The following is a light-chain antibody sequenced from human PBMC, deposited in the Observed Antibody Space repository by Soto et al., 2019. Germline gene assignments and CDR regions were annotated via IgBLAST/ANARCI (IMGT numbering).Light chain of an antibody. CDR3: AAWDDSLNGLV. CDR2: YNN. V-gene: IGLV1-44*01. Sequence: QSVLTQPPSASGTPGQRVTISCSGSSSNIGSNTVNWYQQLPGTAPKLLIYYNNQRPSGVPDRFSGSKSGTSASLAISGRQSEDEADYYCAAWDDSLNGLVFGTGTKLTVL. CDR1: SSNIGSNT. J-gene: IGLJ1*01.